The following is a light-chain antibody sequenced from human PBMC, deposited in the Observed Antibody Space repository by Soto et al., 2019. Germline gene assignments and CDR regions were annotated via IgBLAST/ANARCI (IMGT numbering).Light chain of an antibody. CDR3: LQYDSSPRT. CDR2: GAS. Sequence: EFVLTQSPGTLSLSPGERATLSCRASQSVSSSYLAWYQQKPGQAPRLLIYGASNRATGIPDRFSGSGSGTDFTLTISRLEPEDFAVYYCLQYDSSPRTFGQGTKVEIK. J-gene: IGKJ1*01. CDR1: QSVSSSY. V-gene: IGKV3-20*01.